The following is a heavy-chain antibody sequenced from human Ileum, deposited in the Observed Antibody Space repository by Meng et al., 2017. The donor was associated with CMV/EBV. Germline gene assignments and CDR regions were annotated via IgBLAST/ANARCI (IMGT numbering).Heavy chain of an antibody. V-gene: IGHV3-9*03. D-gene: IGHD3-10*01. CDR2: ISWNTNFV. CDR3: VKGSRRMGTTPFDY. Sequence: SCAASGFTFADYAMHWVRQVPGKGLEWVSGISWNTNFVDYLDSVKGRFTISRDNAKNSLYLQMNSLRPEDMALYYCVKGSRRMGTTPFDYWGQGTLVTVSS. J-gene: IGHJ4*02. CDR1: GFTFADYA.